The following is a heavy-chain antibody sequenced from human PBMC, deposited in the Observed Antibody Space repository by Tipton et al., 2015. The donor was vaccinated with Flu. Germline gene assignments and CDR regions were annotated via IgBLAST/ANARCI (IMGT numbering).Heavy chain of an antibody. D-gene: IGHD2-2*01. Sequence: QLVQSGAEVKKPGASVKVSCKASGYSLTSYPIGWVRQAPGQGFEWMGWISGYSGDTKYAQNLQGRVTLTTDTSTGTAYMELRSLRSDDTAVYYCARPGVPAAINPFSYFDFWGQGTLVTVSS. CDR2: ISGYSGDT. CDR1: GYSLTSYP. J-gene: IGHJ4*02. V-gene: IGHV1-18*04. CDR3: ARPGVPAAINPFSYFDF.